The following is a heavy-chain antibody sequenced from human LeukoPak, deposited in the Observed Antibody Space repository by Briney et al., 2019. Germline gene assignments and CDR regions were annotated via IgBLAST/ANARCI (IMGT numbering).Heavy chain of an antibody. D-gene: IGHD6-19*01. V-gene: IGHV3-33*08. CDR2: ISYSGVVK. J-gene: IGHJ4*02. Sequence: GTSLRLSCTASGYTFSDYGMHWVRQAPGKGLEWLSVISYSGVVKFYADSVKGRFTISRDNAKNSLYLQMNSLRAEDTAVYYCARSKYSSGWYYFDYWGQGTLVTVSS. CDR1: GYTFSDYG. CDR3: ARSKYSSGWYYFDY.